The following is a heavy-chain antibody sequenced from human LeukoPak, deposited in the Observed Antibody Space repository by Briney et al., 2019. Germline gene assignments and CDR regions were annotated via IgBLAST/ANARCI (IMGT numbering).Heavy chain of an antibody. CDR1: GGSFSGYY. V-gene: IGHV4-34*01. Sequence: SETLSLTCAVYGGSFSGYYWSWIRQPPGKGLEWIGEINHSGSTNYNPSLKSRVTISVDTSKNQFSLKLSSVTAADTAVYYCARRFLTIDNWSDPWGQGTLVTVSS. CDR2: INHSGST. CDR3: ARRFLTIDNWSDP. J-gene: IGHJ5*02. D-gene: IGHD3-3*01.